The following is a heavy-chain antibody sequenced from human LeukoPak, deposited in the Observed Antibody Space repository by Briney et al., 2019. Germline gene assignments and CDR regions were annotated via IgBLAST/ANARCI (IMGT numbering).Heavy chain of an antibody. Sequence: GASVKVSCKTSGYIFNGYDINWVRQATGRGLEWMGWVNTTFGNTGYAEKFRGRVTMTSDRSMSTAYMELSSLRSEDTGVYYCARGEYTSGFSDAFDIWGQGTVVSVSP. CDR1: GYIFNGYD. D-gene: IGHD3-22*01. CDR2: VNTTFGNT. J-gene: IGHJ3*02. CDR3: ARGEYTSGFSDAFDI. V-gene: IGHV1-8*02.